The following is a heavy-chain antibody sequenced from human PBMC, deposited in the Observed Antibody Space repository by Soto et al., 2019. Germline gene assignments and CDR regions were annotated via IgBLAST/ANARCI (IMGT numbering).Heavy chain of an antibody. CDR1: GYTFTSHD. Sequence: QVQLVQSGAEVKKPGASVKVSCKASGYTFTSHDINWVRQATGQGLEWMGWMNPNSGNTGYAQKFQGRVTMTRNTSISTAYMELRSLRSEGTAVYFCARVDSSNWYNWFDPWGQGTLVTVSS. CDR2: MNPNSGNT. J-gene: IGHJ5*02. V-gene: IGHV1-8*01. CDR3: ARVDSSNWYNWFDP. D-gene: IGHD6-13*01.